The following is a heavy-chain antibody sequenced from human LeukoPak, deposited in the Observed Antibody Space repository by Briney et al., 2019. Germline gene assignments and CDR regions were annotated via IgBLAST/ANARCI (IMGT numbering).Heavy chain of an antibody. CDR1: GYTFTSYY. CDR2: VNPSGGST. V-gene: IGHV1-46*01. J-gene: IGHJ4*02. Sequence: ASVKVSCKASGYTFTSYYMHWVRQAPGQGLEWMGIVNPSGGSTSYAQKFQGRVTMTRDTSTSTVYMELSSLRSEDTAVCYCARVGSLGQQGDYWGQGTLVTVSS. CDR3: ARVGSLGQQGDY. D-gene: IGHD1-26*01.